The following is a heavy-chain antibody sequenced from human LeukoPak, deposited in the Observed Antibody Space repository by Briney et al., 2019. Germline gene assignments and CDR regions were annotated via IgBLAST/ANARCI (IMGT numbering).Heavy chain of an antibody. J-gene: IGHJ4*02. CDR2: ISGSGGST. CDR3: ARVSRSSSWYQDY. V-gene: IGHV3-23*01. CDR1: GFTFSSYA. Sequence: PGGSLRLSCAASGFTFSSYAMSWVRQAPGKGLEWVSAISGSGGSTYYADSVKGRFTISRDNSKNTLYLQMNSLRAEDTAVYYCARVSRSSSWYQDYWGQGTLVTVSS. D-gene: IGHD6-13*01.